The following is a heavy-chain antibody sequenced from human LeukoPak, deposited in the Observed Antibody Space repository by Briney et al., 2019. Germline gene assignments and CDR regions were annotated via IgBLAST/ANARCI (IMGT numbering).Heavy chain of an antibody. Sequence: GGSLRLSCVASGFIFRNYGMHWVRQAPGKGLEWVAFIRYDGSNKYYADSVQGRFTISRDNSKNTLYLQMNSLTAEDTAVYYCTRDQPSSGWGFDSWGRGTLVIVSS. D-gene: IGHD6-19*01. CDR3: TRDQPSSGWGFDS. CDR2: IRYDGSNK. V-gene: IGHV3-30*02. CDR1: GFIFRNYG. J-gene: IGHJ4*02.